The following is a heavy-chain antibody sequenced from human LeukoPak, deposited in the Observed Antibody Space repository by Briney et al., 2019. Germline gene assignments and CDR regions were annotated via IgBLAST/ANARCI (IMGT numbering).Heavy chain of an antibody. V-gene: IGHV4-4*07. Sequence: KTSETLSLTCTVSGLSIGWDYGSWIRQSAGKGLEWIGRIYKSGTTNYNPSFRSRVTMSVDTSKNHFSLTLTSVTAADTAVYYCARDESYQDTNGYSYFFDSWGQGSLVTVFS. D-gene: IGHD3-22*01. CDR2: IYKSGTT. J-gene: IGHJ4*02. CDR3: ARDESYQDTNGYSYFFDS. CDR1: GLSIGWDY.